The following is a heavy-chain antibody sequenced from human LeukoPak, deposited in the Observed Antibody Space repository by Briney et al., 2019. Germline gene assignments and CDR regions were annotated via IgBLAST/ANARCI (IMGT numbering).Heavy chain of an antibody. V-gene: IGHV4-4*07. CDR2: IYTSGST. D-gene: IGHD3-9*01. Sequence: PSETLSLTCTVSGGSISSYYWSWIRQPAGKGLEWIGRIYTSGSTNYNPSLKSRVTMSVDTSKNQFSLKLSSATAADTAGYYCASQNPYYDILTGYRYWYFDLWGRGTLVTVSS. J-gene: IGHJ2*01. CDR3: ASQNPYYDILTGYRYWYFDL. CDR1: GGSISSYY.